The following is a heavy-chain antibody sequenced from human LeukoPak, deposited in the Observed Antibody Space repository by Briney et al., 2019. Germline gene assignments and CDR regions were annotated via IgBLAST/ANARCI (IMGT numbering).Heavy chain of an antibody. V-gene: IGHV3-7*01. Sequence: AGGSLRLSCAASGFTFSSYWMSWVRQAPGKGLEWVANIKQDGREKYYVDSVKGRFTISRDNANNSLYLQMNSLRAEDTAVYYCARDHYSSSDFDYWGQGTLVTVSS. J-gene: IGHJ4*02. CDR2: IKQDGREK. CDR1: GFTFSSYW. CDR3: ARDHYSSSDFDY. D-gene: IGHD6-6*01.